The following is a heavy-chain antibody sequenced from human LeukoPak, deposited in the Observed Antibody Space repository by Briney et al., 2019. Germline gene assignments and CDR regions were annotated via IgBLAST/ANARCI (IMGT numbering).Heavy chain of an antibody. CDR2: IWSDGSNK. CDR1: GFTFSNYG. Sequence: GGSLRLSCAASGFTFSNYGIHWVRQAPGKGLEGVAIIWSDGSNKYYADSVKGRFTISRDNSKNTLYLQMNSLRAEDTAVYYCARRKMEGWGQGTLVTVSS. D-gene: IGHD5-24*01. J-gene: IGHJ4*02. V-gene: IGHV3-33*01. CDR3: ARRKMEG.